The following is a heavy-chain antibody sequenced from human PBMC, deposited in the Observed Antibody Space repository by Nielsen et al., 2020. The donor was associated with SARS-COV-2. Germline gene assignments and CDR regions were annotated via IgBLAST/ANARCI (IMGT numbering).Heavy chain of an antibody. CDR1: GGSISSYY. CDR2: IYYSGST. D-gene: IGHD4-17*01. Sequence: GSLRPSCTVPGGSISSYYWSWIRQPPGKGLEWIGYIYYSGSTNYNPSLKSRVTISVDTSKNQFSLKLSSVTAADTAVYYCARLNGDYAVGYYFDYWGQGTLVTVSS. V-gene: IGHV4-59*08. CDR3: ARLNGDYAVGYYFDY. J-gene: IGHJ4*02.